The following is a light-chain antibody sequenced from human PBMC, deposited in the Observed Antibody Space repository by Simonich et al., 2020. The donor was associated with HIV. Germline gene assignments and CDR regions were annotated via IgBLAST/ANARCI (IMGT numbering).Light chain of an antibody. CDR1: SSDVGSYNL. Sequence: QSVLTQPPSVSGAPGQRVTISCTGTSSDVGSYNLVSWYQQHPGKAPKLMIYEGSKRPSGVSNRFSGSKSGNTASLTISGLQAEDEADYYCCSYAGSHYVFGTGTRVTVL. V-gene: IGLV2-23*01. J-gene: IGLJ1*01. CDR3: CSYAGSHYV. CDR2: EGS.